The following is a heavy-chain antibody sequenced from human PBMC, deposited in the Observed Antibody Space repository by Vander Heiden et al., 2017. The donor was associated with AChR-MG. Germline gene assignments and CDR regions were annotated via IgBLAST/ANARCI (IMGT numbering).Heavy chain of an antibody. Sequence: EVQLVESGGGLVQPGGSLRLSCAASGFTFSSKDMHWVRQATGKGLEWVSAIGTAGDTYYPGSVKGRFTISRENAKNSLYLQMNSLRAGDTAVYYCARSGRFWSGYFSDAFDIWGQGTMVTVSS. CDR2: IGTAGDT. J-gene: IGHJ3*02. V-gene: IGHV3-13*01. CDR3: ARSGRFWSGYFSDAFDI. D-gene: IGHD3-3*01. CDR1: GFTFSSKD.